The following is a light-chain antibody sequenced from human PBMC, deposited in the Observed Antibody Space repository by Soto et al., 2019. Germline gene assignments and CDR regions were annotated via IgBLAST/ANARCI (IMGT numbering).Light chain of an antibody. CDR3: SSYAGNHGYL. CDR2: EVS. J-gene: IGLJ1*01. Sequence: QSALTQPPSASGSPGQSVTISCTGTSGDDGGYNYVSWYQQHPGKAPKLMIYEVSKRPSGVPDRFSGSKSGNTASLTVSGLQAEDKADYYCSSYAGNHGYLFGTGTKVTVL. CDR1: SGDDGGYNY. V-gene: IGLV2-8*01.